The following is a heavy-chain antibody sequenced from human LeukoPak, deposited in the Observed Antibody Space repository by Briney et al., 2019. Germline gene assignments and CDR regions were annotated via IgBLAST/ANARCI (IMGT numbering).Heavy chain of an antibody. CDR2: ITGSGGST. CDR1: GFTFSNYA. CDR3: AKWRDYDVFTGYYDADY. D-gene: IGHD3-9*01. Sequence: AGGSLRLSCAASGFTFSNYAMSWVRQAPGKGLEWVSAITGSGGSTYYANSVKGRFTISRDNSKNTLYLQMNSLRAEDTAIYSCAKWRDYDVFTGYYDADYWGQGTLVTVSS. J-gene: IGHJ4*02. V-gene: IGHV3-23*01.